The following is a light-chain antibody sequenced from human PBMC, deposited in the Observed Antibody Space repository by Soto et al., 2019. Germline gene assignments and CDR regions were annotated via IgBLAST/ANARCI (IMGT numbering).Light chain of an antibody. V-gene: IGKV3-20*01. Sequence: DIVLTQSPSTLSLSPGERATLSCRASQTVRTNYLAWFQHKPGQAPKLLIYGASSRATGIPDRFSGSGSGTEFTLTISRLEPEDFAVYFCQQYSDSPLTFGGGTKVEIK. CDR2: GAS. J-gene: IGKJ4*01. CDR3: QQYSDSPLT. CDR1: QTVRTNY.